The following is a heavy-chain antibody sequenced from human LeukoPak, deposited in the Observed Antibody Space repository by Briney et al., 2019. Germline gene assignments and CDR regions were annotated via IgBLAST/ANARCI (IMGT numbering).Heavy chain of an antibody. Sequence: HSGGSLRLSCAGSGFTFNSYAMSWVRQAPGKGLEWVSAISSSGGSTYYADSVKGRFTISRDNSENTLYLQMNCLRAEDTAVYYCAKDGRTPSLLWFGELPYYFDDWGQGTLVTVSS. J-gene: IGHJ4*02. CDR2: ISSSGGST. CDR1: GFTFNSYA. V-gene: IGHV3-23*01. D-gene: IGHD3-10*01. CDR3: AKDGRTPSLLWFGELPYYFDD.